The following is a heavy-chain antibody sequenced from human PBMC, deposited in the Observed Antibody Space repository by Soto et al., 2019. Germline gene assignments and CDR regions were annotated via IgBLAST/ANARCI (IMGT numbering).Heavy chain of an antibody. Sequence: PSETLSLTCTVSDDSITSGAYYWGLIRQPPGKGLEWIGTIQYRGSTYYTPSLKSRVTMSVDTSKNQFSLKLSSVTAAVTAVYYCVSVRPDVVRGRGYWFDPWGQGTLVTVSS. D-gene: IGHD3-10*01. CDR3: VSVRPDVVRGRGYWFDP. V-gene: IGHV4-39*07. J-gene: IGHJ5*02. CDR1: DDSITSGAYY. CDR2: IQYRGST.